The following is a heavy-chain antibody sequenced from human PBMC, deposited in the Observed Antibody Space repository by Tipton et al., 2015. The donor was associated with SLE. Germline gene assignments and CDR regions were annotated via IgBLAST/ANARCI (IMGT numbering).Heavy chain of an antibody. V-gene: IGHV3-21*04. J-gene: IGHJ6*03. CDR3: ARESLMVRGGNYYYYMDV. CDR1: GFTFSNSS. Sequence: SLRLSCAASGFTFSNSSMNWVRQAPGKGLEWVSSISSRTAYIFYADSVKGRFTISRDNAKNSLYLQMNSLRAEDTAVYYCARESLMVRGGNYYYYMDVWGKGTTVTVSS. CDR2: ISSRTAYI. D-gene: IGHD3-10*01.